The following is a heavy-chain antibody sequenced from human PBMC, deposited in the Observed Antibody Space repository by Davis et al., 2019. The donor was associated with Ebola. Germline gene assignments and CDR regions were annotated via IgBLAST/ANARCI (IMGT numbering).Heavy chain of an antibody. CDR3: ARDLIAVAGTSAYGLDY. D-gene: IGHD6-19*01. V-gene: IGHV3-7*01. Sequence: GESLKISCAASGFTFSNYWMSWARQAPGKGLEWVANIKQDGSEIHYVDSVKGRFTISRDNANNSMSLQMNSLRAEDTAVYYCARDLIAVAGTSAYGLDYWGQGTPVTVSS. J-gene: IGHJ4*02. CDR1: GFTFSNYW. CDR2: IKQDGSEI.